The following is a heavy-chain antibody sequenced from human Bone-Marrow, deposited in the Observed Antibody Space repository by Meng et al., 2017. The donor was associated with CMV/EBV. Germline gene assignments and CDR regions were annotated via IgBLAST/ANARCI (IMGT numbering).Heavy chain of an antibody. J-gene: IGHJ4*02. CDR2: INPNSGGT. V-gene: IGHV1-2*02. CDR3: TRGYSDSGGKRLDY. D-gene: IGHD3-22*01. CDR1: GYTFTDYY. Sequence: ASVKVSCKASGYTFTDYYIHWVRQAPGQGPEWLGWINPNSGGTNYAQKFQGRVTTTRDTSISTTYMDLNSLISDDTAVYFCTRGYSDSGGKRLDYWGQGTLVTVSS.